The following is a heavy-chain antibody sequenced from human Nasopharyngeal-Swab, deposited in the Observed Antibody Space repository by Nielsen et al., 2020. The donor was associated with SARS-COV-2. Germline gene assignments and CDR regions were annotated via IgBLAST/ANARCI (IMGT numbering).Heavy chain of an antibody. CDR3: ARHGSTWELNRTPPLYYYYGMDV. J-gene: IGHJ6*02. CDR2: IDPSDSYT. Sequence: GESLKISCKGSGSSFTSYWISWVRQMPGKGLEWMGRIDPSDSYTNYSPSFQGHVTISADKSISTAYLQWSSLKASDTAMYYCARHGSTWELNRTPPLYYYYGMDVWGQGTLVTVSS. CDR1: GSSFTSYW. D-gene: IGHD1-26*01. V-gene: IGHV5-10-1*01.